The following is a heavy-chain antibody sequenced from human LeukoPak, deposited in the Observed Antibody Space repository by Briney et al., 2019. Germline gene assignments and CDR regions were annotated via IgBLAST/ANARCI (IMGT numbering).Heavy chain of an antibody. CDR3: ARDRLGITDDW. Sequence: AGGSLRLSCAASGFTFSTYWMSWVRQAPGKGLEWVASINRDGSEKYYGDSVKGRFTISRDNAENSLFLQMNSLRAEDTAVYYCARDRLGITDDWWGQGTLVTVSS. J-gene: IGHJ4*02. D-gene: IGHD6-19*01. CDR1: GFTFSTYW. V-gene: IGHV3-7*01. CDR2: INRDGSEK.